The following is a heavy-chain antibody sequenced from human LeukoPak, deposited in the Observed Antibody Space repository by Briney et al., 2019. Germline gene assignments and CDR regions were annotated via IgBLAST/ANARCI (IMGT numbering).Heavy chain of an antibody. CDR1: GGTFSSYA. V-gene: IGHV1-69*13. CDR3: ARGYIVVVPAAALYYYYGMDV. J-gene: IGHJ6*02. D-gene: IGHD2-2*01. Sequence: SVKVSCKASGGTFSSYAISWVRQAPGQGLEWKGGIIPIFGTANYAQKFQGRVTITADESTSTAYMELSSLRSEDTAVYYCARGYIVVVPAAALYYYYGMDVWGQGTTVTVSS. CDR2: IIPIFGTA.